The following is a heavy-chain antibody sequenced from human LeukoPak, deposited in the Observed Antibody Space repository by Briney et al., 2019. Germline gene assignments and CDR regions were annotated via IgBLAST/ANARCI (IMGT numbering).Heavy chain of an antibody. J-gene: IGHJ5*02. Sequence: SETLSLTCTVSSGSISTSNYYWGWVRQPPGKAREWIGNIFYSGSTYYSPSLKSRVTISLDTSRNQFSLKLNSVTAADTAVYYCARERGYYYGSGSYYLNWFDPWGQGTLVTVSS. CDR2: IFYSGST. CDR3: ARERGYYYGSGSYYLNWFDP. V-gene: IGHV4-39*07. D-gene: IGHD3-10*01. CDR1: SGSISTSNYY.